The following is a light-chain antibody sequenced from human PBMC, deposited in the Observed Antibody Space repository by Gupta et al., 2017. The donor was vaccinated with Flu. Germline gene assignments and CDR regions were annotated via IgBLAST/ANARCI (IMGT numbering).Light chain of an antibody. V-gene: IGLV3-25*03. CDR3: QSTDSSDYWV. Sequence: GKTARITSTGDGGKKQYAYWNQQKAGQAHLLVIYKDNGRAAGMAGRFSGSSAGTKVTVTISGGRAEDEADYYCQSTDSSDYWVFGGGTRLTVL. CDR1: GGKKQY. CDR2: KDN. J-gene: IGLJ3*02.